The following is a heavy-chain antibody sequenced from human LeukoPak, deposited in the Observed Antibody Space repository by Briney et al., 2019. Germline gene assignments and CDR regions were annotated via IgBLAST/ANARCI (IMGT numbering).Heavy chain of an antibody. CDR2: VSDKGDAT. CDR3: ARVGPLATRSAGHYYFDL. J-gene: IGHJ2*01. V-gene: IGHV3-23*01. CDR1: GFTFSNYA. D-gene: IGHD3-10*01. Sequence: GGSLRLSCAASGFTFSNYAMSWVRQAPGKGLEWFSTVSDKGDATAHADSVKGRFTISRDNAKNTLSLLMNILRAEDTAVYYCARVGPLATRSAGHYYFDLWGRGTLVTVSS.